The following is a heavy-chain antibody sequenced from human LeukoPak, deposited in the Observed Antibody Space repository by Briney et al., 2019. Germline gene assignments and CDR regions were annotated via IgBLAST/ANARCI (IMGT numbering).Heavy chain of an antibody. CDR1: GGSISGYY. CDR2: IYSSGNT. V-gene: IGHV4-59*01. Sequence: PSETLSLTCTVSGGSISGYYWSWLRQSPGKGLEWIGFIYSSGNTNYNPSFTSRAAISVDTSKNQFSLKLNSVTAADTAVYYCARTNTSWPWIIFYIWGQGTMVTVSS. D-gene: IGHD1-1*01. CDR3: ARTNTSWPWIIFYI. J-gene: IGHJ3*02.